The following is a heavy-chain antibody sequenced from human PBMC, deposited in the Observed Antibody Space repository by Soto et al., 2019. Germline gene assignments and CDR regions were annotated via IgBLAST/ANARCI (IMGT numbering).Heavy chain of an antibody. J-gene: IGHJ6*02. V-gene: IGHV3-48*03. CDR1: GFTFSSYE. CDR3: ARAFWSAYYKRPYGMDV. D-gene: IGHD3-3*01. CDR2: ISSSGSTI. Sequence: GGSLSLSCAASGFTFSSYEMNWVRQAPGKGLEWVSYISSSGSTIYYADSVKGRFTISRDNAKNSLYLQMNSLRAEDTAVYYCARAFWSAYYKRPYGMDVWGQGTTVTVYS.